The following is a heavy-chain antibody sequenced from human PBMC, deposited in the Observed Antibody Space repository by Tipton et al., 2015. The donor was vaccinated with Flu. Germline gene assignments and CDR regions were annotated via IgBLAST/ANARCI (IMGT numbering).Heavy chain of an antibody. V-gene: IGHV4-4*08. CDR1: GGSISGYY. D-gene: IGHD6-6*01. J-gene: IGHJ4*02. Sequence: TLSLTCTVSGGSISGYYWNWIRQSPGRGLEWIGYTYPNGDTEYNPSLKSRVTISVGTSGDHLSLKVTSVTAADTAVYFCARGARSSSSPFDYWGQGTQVTVSA. CDR2: TYPNGDT. CDR3: ARGARSSSSPFDY.